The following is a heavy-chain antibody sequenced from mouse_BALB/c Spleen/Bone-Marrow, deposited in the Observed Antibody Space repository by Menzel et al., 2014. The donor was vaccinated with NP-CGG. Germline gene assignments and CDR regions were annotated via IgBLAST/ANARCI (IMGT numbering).Heavy chain of an antibody. CDR3: ASSFITTAYYFDY. V-gene: IGHV1-20*02. D-gene: IGHD1-2*01. CDR2: INPYNGDT. J-gene: IGHJ2*01. CDR1: GYSFXGYF. Sequence: EVQLQQSGPELVKPGASVKISCKASGYSFXGYFMNWVMQSHGKSLEWIGRINPYNGDTFYNQEFKGKATLTVDKSSSTAHMELRSLASEDSAVYYCASSFITTAYYFDYWGQGTTLTVSS.